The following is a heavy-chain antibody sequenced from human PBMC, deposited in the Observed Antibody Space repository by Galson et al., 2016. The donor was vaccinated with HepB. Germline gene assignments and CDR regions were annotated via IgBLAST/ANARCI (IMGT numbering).Heavy chain of an antibody. D-gene: IGHD3-10*01. CDR2: ISHPGNT. CDR3: VTGDSYWPSGSKEN. Sequence: SETLSLTCAVSGVSINSLTWWTWVRLPPGRGLEWIGQISHPGNTNYNPSLKSRVTVSLDKSKNLFSLTLTSVTAADTAVYYCVTGDSYWPSGSKENWGQGTLATVSS. V-gene: IGHV4/OR15-8*02. J-gene: IGHJ4*02. CDR1: GVSINSLTW.